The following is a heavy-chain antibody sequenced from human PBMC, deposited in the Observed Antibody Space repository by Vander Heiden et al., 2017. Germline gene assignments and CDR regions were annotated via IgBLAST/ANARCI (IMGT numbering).Heavy chain of an antibody. CDR1: GFTFSSDA. Sequence: EVQLLESGGGLVQPGGYLRLSCAASGFTFSSDAMSWVRQAPGKGLEWVSAISGSGGSTYYADSVKGRFTISRDNSKNTLYLQMNSLRAEDTAVYYCAKAIQLWLNYYYGMDVWGQGTTVTVS. V-gene: IGHV3-23*01. D-gene: IGHD5-18*01. J-gene: IGHJ6*02. CDR3: AKAIQLWLNYYYGMDV. CDR2: ISGSGGST.